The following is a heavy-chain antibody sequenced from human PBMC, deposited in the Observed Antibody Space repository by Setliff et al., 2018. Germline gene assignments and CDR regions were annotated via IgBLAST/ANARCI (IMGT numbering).Heavy chain of an antibody. CDR2: ISGSGGNT. CDR3: AKDDQIRGHNLDY. V-gene: IGHV3-23*01. D-gene: IGHD3-10*01. Sequence: PGGSLRLSCAASGFTFSRYTMSWVRQAPGKGLEWVSAISGSGGNTYYADSVKGRFTISRDNSNNTLYLQMNSLRADDTATYYCAKDDQIRGHNLDYWGQGTLVTVSS. CDR1: GFTFSRYT. J-gene: IGHJ4*02.